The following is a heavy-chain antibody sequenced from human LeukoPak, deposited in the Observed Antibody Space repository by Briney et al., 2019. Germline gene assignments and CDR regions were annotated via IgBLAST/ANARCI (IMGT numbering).Heavy chain of an antibody. Sequence: TGGSLRLSCAASGFTFSSYWMSWVRQAPGKGLEWVSVIYSGGSTYYADSVKGRFTISRDNSKNTLYLQMNSLRAEDTAVYYCARDSPAATGYRPSFDYWGQGTLVTVSS. CDR3: ARDSPAATGYRPSFDY. CDR2: IYSGGST. CDR1: GFTFSSYW. D-gene: IGHD3-9*01. V-gene: IGHV3-66*01. J-gene: IGHJ4*02.